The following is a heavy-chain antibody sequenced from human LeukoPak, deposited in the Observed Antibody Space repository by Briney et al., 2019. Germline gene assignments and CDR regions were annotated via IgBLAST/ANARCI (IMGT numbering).Heavy chain of an antibody. J-gene: IGHJ4*02. CDR3: AKEGRPPGTDNYSNWLFDDY. Sequence: GGSLRLSCAASGFTFNIYNMNWVRQAPGKGLEWVSYISSSNSTIYYADSLKGRFTISRDNAKNSLYLQMNSLRAEDTAVYYCAKEGRPPGTDNYSNWLFDDYWGQGTLVTVSS. CDR1: GFTFNIYN. D-gene: IGHD4-11*01. V-gene: IGHV3-48*04. CDR2: ISSSNSTI.